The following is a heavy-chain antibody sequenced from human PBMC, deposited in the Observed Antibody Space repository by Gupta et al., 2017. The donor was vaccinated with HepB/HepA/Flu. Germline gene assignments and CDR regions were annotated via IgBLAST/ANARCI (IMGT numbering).Heavy chain of an antibody. CDR2: VYYTGTT. Sequence: QLQLQASGPRLVRPSEPLSLPCAVSGGSISSSGYYWGWIRQPPGKGLEWIGSVYYTGTTYYKPSLKSRVTMSVETSKNQFFLKVTSVTAADTAVYYGARSFLGSSWEPHFDSWGQGTLVTVSS. J-gene: IGHJ4*02. CDR3: ARSFLGSSWEPHFDS. V-gene: IGHV4-39*01. D-gene: IGHD1-14*01. CDR1: GGSISSSGYY.